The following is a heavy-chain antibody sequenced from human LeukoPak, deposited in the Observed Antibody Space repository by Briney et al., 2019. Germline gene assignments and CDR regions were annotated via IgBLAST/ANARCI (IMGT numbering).Heavy chain of an antibody. J-gene: IGHJ4*02. V-gene: IGHV3-23*01. D-gene: IGHD3-10*01. CDR1: GLSFSTFA. Sequence: GGSLRLSCAASGLSFSTFAMSWVRQGPARGLEWVSSLRGNGETFYADSVKGRFTISRDNSKNTLYLQMNSLRAEDTAVYYCARDGSGSGSIDYWGQGTLVTVSS. CDR3: ARDGSGSGSIDY. CDR2: LRGNGET.